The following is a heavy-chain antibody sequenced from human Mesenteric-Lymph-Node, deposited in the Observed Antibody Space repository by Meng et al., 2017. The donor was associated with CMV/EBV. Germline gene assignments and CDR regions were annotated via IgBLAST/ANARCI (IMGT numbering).Heavy chain of an antibody. V-gene: IGHV1-2*02. Sequence: ASVKVSCKASEYTFTDFYMHWVRQAPGQGLEWMGRINPKTGGTKYAQKFQGRVTMTRDTSISTAYMELSRLRSDDTAVYYCARGVGSGSYYRGFGYWGQGTLVTVSS. CDR2: INPKTGGT. CDR1: EYTFTDFY. J-gene: IGHJ4*02. CDR3: ARGVGSGSYYRGFGY. D-gene: IGHD3-10*01.